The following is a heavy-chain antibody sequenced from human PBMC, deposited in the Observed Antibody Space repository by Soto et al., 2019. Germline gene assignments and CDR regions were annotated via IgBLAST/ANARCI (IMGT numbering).Heavy chain of an antibody. D-gene: IGHD3-3*01. V-gene: IGHV4-39*07. CDR3: ARGVFGVVIAHYYYYYMDV. Sequence: PSETLSLTCTVSGGSISSSNYYWGWIRQPPGKGLEWIGNINYSGSTNYNPSLKSRVTISVDTSKNQFSLKLSSVTAADTAVYYCARGVFGVVIAHYYYYYMDVWGKGTTVTVSS. CDR2: INYSGST. CDR1: GGSISSSNYY. J-gene: IGHJ6*03.